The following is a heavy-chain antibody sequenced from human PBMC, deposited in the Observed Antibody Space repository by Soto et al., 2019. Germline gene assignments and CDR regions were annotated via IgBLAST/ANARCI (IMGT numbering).Heavy chain of an antibody. V-gene: IGHV4-34*01. Sequence: QVQLQQWGAGLLKPSETLSLTCAVYGGSFSGYYWSWIRQPPGKGLEWIGEINHSGSTNYNPSLKSRVTISVDTSKNQFSLKLSSVTAADTAVYYCARGSDGVVDSWGQGTLVTVSS. CDR2: INHSGST. D-gene: IGHD4-17*01. J-gene: IGHJ4*02. CDR1: GGSFSGYY. CDR3: ARGSDGVVDS.